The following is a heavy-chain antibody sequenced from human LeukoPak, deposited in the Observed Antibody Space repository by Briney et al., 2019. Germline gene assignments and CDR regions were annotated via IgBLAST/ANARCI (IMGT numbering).Heavy chain of an antibody. CDR1: GLTFSSYA. J-gene: IGHJ4*02. D-gene: IGHD2-2*01. V-gene: IGHV3-23*01. CDR2: ISGSSDST. Sequence: PGGSLRLSCAASGLTFSSYAMNWVRQAPGKGLEWVSSISGSSDSTYYADSVKGRFTISRDNSKNTLYLQMNSLRAEDTAVYYCARNLPAADYWGQGTLVTVSS. CDR3: ARNLPAADY.